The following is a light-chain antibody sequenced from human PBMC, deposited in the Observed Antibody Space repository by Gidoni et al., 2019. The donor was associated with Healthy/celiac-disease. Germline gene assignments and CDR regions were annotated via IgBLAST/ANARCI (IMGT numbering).Light chain of an antibody. CDR2: CAA. Sequence: EIVMTHSPATLSVSPGERATLSCRARQSVSSNLAWYQQKPDQATRLLIYCAATRATGIRARFSGSGSGTEFNLTISILQSEDFAVYYCQQYNNWPPWGTFGQGTKLEIK. V-gene: IGKV3-15*01. CDR3: QQYNNWPPWGT. CDR1: QSVSSN. J-gene: IGKJ2*01.